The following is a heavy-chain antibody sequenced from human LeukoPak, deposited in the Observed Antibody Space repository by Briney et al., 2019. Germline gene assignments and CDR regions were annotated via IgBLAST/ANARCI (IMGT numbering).Heavy chain of an antibody. CDR2: IDWDDR. CDR3: ARIPGYSSGWYSYYYGMDV. V-gene: IGHV2-70*01. J-gene: IGHJ6*02. D-gene: IGHD6-19*01. Sequence: ESGPTLVNPTQTLTLTCTFSGFSLSTSGMCVSWIRQPPGKALEWLALIDWDDRYYSTSLKTRLTISKDTSKNQVVLTMTNMDPVDTATYYCARIPGYSSGWYSYYYGMDVWGQGTTVTVSS. CDR1: GFSLSTSGMC.